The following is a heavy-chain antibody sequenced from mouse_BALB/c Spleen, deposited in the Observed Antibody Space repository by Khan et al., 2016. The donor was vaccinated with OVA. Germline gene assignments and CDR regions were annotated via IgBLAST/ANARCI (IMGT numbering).Heavy chain of an antibody. CDR3: VSHCNAPAGFAY. Sequence: VQLKQSGAELAKPGASVKLSCTASGYNITNSYLHWVKQRPGQGLEWIGCIDPTTGNTQYNPKFKGKATLTADKSSSTSYLQLTSLTSEDTAVYYCVSHCNAPAGFAYWGQGTMVTVSA. J-gene: IGHJ3*01. V-gene: IGHV14-3*02. CDR2: IDPTTGNT. D-gene: IGHD3-1*01. CDR1: GYNITNSY.